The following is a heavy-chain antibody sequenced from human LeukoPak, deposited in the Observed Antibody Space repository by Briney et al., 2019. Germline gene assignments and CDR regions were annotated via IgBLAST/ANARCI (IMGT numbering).Heavy chain of an antibody. V-gene: IGHV3-7*01. CDR3: ARDPSGYPDAFDI. J-gene: IGHJ3*02. Sequence: GGSLRLSCAASGFTFSSYWMSWVRQAPGKGLEWVANIKQDGSEKYYVDSVKGRFTISRDNAKNSLYLQMNSLRAEDTAVYYCARDPSGYPDAFDIWGQGTMVTVSS. CDR1: GFTFSSYW. D-gene: IGHD3-3*01. CDR2: IKQDGSEK.